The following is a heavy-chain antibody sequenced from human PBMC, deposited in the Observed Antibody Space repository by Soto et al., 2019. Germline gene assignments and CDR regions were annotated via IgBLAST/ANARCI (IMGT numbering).Heavy chain of an antibody. CDR1: GFNFSTYG. D-gene: IGHD6-19*01. CDR3: AKDIVKTSSWPAD. Sequence: HVQLVESGGGVVQPGRSLRLSCAVSGFNFSTYGMHWVRQAPGKGLEWVAVISYDGSHKAFADSVKGRIAISRDNSKNTLFLQMNSLREEDTAVYYGAKDIVKTSSWPADWGQGTLVTVSS. V-gene: IGHV3-30*18. CDR2: ISYDGSHK. J-gene: IGHJ4*02.